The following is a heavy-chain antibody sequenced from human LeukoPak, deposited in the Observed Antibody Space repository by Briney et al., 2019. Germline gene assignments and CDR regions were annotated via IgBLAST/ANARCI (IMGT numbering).Heavy chain of an antibody. V-gene: IGHV1-2*02. J-gene: IGHJ4*02. Sequence: ASVKVSCKASGYTFTGYYLFWVRQAPGQGLEWMGWINPNTGDTRYGQKFQGRVTLTRDTSIRTTYMELSSLRSDDTAVYYCARDERFCNGDNHYPDLGYWGQGALVTVSS. CDR2: INPNTGDT. CDR3: ARDERFCNGDNHYPDLGY. D-gene: IGHD2-15*01. CDR1: GYTFTGYY.